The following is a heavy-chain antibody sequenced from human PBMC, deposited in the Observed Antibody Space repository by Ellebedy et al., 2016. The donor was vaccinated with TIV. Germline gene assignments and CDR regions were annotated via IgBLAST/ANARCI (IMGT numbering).Heavy chain of an antibody. CDR1: GGSIRGYY. Sequence: SETLSLTXPVSGGSIRGYYWSWIRQSPGMGLEWIGYIHYRGNTDYNPSLKSRVSISVDTSQNQFSLKLTSVTAADTAIYYCTRDRVGTTDVWGQGTLVTVSS. CDR2: IHYRGNT. J-gene: IGHJ4*02. CDR3: TRDRVGTTDV. V-gene: IGHV4-59*01. D-gene: IGHD1-26*01.